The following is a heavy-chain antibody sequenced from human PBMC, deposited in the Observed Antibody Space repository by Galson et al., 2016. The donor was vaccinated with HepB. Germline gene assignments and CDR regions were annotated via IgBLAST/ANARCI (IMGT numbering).Heavy chain of an antibody. CDR2: ISSDGSKK. CDR1: GFTFSSYG. J-gene: IGHJ6*02. CDR3: AKAATPVFYYHGMDV. Sequence: SLRLSCAASGFTFSSYGIHWVRQAPGKGLEWVAVISSDGSKKSYADAVKGRFTISRDNSRNTRYLQMNSLRYEDTAVYYCAKAATPVFYYHGMDVWGQGTTVTVSS. V-gene: IGHV3-30*18.